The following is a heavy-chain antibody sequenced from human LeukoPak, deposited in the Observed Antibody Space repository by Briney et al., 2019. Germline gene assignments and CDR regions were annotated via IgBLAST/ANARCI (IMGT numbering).Heavy chain of an antibody. CDR1: GYTFTKYY. CDR2: MHPTGDST. Sequence: GASVTVSCKASGYTFTKYYMNWVRQAPGQGLEWMGIMHPTGDSTNYAQKFQGRLTLTRDTSTGTFYMELSSLTSEDTAVYYCARHDFDLPMIYSFFVHWGQGTLVTDCS. D-gene: IGHD3-3*01. J-gene: IGHJ5*02. V-gene: IGHV1-46*01. CDR3: ARHDFDLPMIYSFFVH.